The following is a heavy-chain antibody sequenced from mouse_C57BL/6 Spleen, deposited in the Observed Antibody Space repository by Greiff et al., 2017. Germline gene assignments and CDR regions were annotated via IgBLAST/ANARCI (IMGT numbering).Heavy chain of an antibody. CDR3: ARRKFYYYFDY. J-gene: IGHJ2*01. Sequence: DVQLQESGPGLVKLSRSLSLTGSFTGYSFTSGYYWNWIRQFPGNKLEWMGYLGTDGSNNHNPSLKNRIPITLDTSKNQFFLKLNSVTTEDTATSYCARRKFYYYFDYWGQGTTLTVSS. CDR1: GYSFTSGYY. CDR2: LGTDGSN. D-gene: IGHD1-1*01. V-gene: IGHV3-6*01.